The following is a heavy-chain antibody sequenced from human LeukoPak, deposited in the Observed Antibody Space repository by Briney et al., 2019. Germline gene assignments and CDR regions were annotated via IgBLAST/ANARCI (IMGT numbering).Heavy chain of an antibody. CDR3: AKEVASAGLDY. Sequence: QTGGSLRLSCAASGFTFSTYGMHWVRQAPGKGLEWVAVIAYDGSNKYYADSVKGRFTISRDNSKNTVYLQMNSLRAEDTAVYYCAKEVASAGLDYWGQGTLVTVSS. D-gene: IGHD6-19*01. CDR1: GFTFSTYG. CDR2: IAYDGSNK. J-gene: IGHJ4*02. V-gene: IGHV3-30*18.